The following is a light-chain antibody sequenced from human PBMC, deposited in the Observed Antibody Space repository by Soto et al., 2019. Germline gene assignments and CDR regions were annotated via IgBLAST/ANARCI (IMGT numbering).Light chain of an antibody. Sequence: DIVVTQSPATLSVSPGERATLSCRASQGVSSDLAWYQQKPGQAPRLLIYGASTRATGIPARFSGSGSGTEFTLTISSLQSEDFAVYYCQQYNNWPPLTFGGGTKVDIK. V-gene: IGKV3-15*01. CDR2: GAS. CDR3: QQYNNWPPLT. CDR1: QGVSSD. J-gene: IGKJ4*01.